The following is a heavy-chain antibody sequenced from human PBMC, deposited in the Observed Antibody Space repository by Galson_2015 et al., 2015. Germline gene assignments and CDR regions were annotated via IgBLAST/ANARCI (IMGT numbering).Heavy chain of an antibody. D-gene: IGHD3-3*01. CDR2: IIPIFGTA. CDR1: GGTFSSYA. CDR3: ARGYDFWSGMEDPYYYYYGMDV. V-gene: IGHV1-69*13. J-gene: IGHJ6*02. Sequence: SVKVSCKASGGTFSSYAISWVRQAPGQGLEWMGGIIPIFGTANYAQKFQGRVTITADESTSTAYMELSSLRSEDTAVYYCARGYDFWSGMEDPYYYYYGMDVWGQGTTVTVSS.